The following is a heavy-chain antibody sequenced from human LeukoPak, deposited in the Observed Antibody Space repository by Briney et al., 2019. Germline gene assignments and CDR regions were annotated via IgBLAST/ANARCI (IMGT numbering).Heavy chain of an antibody. J-gene: IGHJ4*02. CDR3: ARDPYRDNPGY. V-gene: IGHV3-30-3*01. D-gene: IGHD3-9*01. Sequence: GGSLRLSCAASGFTFSSYAMHWVRQAPGKGLEWVAVISYDGSNKYYADSVKGRFTISRDNAKNSLHLQMSSLRAEDTAVYYCARDPYRDNPGYWGQGTLVTVSS. CDR1: GFTFSSYA. CDR2: ISYDGSNK.